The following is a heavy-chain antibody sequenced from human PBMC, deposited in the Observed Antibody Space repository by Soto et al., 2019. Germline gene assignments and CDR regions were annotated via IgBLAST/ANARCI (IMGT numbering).Heavy chain of an antibody. CDR1: GYTXTGXY. CDR3: XRAGXXXLEMATTF. CDR2: INANSGGT. V-gene: IGHV1-2*02. Sequence: QVQVVQSGAEVKKPGASVKVSCKASGYTXTGXYXXWVRQAPGQGLEWMGWINANSGGTKYAQKFQGRVTMTRDTSISTAYMELSRLTSDDTAVYYCXRAGXXXLEMATTFWGRGTLVTVSS. D-gene: IGHD1-1*01. J-gene: IGHJ4*02.